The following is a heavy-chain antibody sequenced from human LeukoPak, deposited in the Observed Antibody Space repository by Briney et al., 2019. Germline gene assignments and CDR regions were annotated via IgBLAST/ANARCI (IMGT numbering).Heavy chain of an antibody. CDR2: ISYDGSNK. Sequence: PGRSLRLSCGASGFIFSTYGMHWVRQAPGKGLEWVALISYDGSNKYYPDSEKGRFTITRDNSKNTLYLQMSSLRPEDTAVYYCAKYRGSRDGYNEGAFDIWGQGTMVTVSS. CDR3: AKYRGSRDGYNEGAFDI. V-gene: IGHV3-30*18. J-gene: IGHJ3*02. CDR1: GFIFSTYG. D-gene: IGHD5-24*01.